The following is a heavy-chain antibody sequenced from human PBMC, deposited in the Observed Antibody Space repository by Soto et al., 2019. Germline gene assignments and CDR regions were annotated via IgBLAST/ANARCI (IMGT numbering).Heavy chain of an antibody. D-gene: IGHD2-21*02. V-gene: IGHV2-5*02. Sequence: QITLKESGPTLVKPTQTLTLTCTFSGFSLSTSGVGVGWIRQPPGKALEWLALIYWDDDKRYSPSLKSRLTITEDTSKNQVVLTMTNMDPVDTAAYYCAHVTADPVTRKYNWFDPWGQGTLVTVSS. CDR3: AHVTADPVTRKYNWFDP. CDR2: IYWDDDK. J-gene: IGHJ5*02. CDR1: GFSLSTSGVG.